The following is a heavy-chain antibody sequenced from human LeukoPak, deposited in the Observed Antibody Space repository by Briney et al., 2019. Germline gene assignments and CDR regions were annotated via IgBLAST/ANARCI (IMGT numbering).Heavy chain of an antibody. J-gene: IGHJ4*02. Sequence: GASVKVSCKASGGTFSSYAISWVRQAPGQGLEWMGRIIPILGTANYAQKFQGRVTITADESTSTAYMELSSLRSEDTAVYYCARDLYSSGWTPGALPFDYWGQGTLVTVSS. V-gene: IGHV1-69*11. CDR2: IIPILGTA. CDR1: GGTFSSYA. D-gene: IGHD6-19*01. CDR3: ARDLYSSGWTPGALPFDY.